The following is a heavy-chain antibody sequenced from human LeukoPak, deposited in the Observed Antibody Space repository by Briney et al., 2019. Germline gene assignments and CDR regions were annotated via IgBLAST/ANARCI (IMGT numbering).Heavy chain of an antibody. CDR3: ARVRSYCTNGVCYWDLVY. D-gene: IGHD2-8*01. J-gene: IGHJ4*02. Sequence: ASVTVSCKASGYTFTDYYMEWVRQAPGQGLEWMGWINPNSGGTNYAQKFQGRVTMTRDTSISTAYMELSRLRSDDTAVYYCARVRSYCTNGVCYWDLVYWGQGTLVTVSS. V-gene: IGHV1-2*02. CDR1: GYTFTDYY. CDR2: INPNSGGT.